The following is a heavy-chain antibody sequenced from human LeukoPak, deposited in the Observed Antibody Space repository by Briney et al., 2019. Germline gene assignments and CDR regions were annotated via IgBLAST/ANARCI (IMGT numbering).Heavy chain of an antibody. V-gene: IGHV3-53*01. J-gene: IGHJ4*02. CDR3: ATAMVRGLISY. D-gene: IGHD3-10*01. Sequence: PGGSLRLSCAASGFTVSSNYMSWVRQAPGEGLEWISAIYSGGSTYYADSVKGRFTISRDSSKNTLHLQMNSLRAEDTAVHFCATAMVRGLISYWGQGTLVTVSS. CDR2: IYSGGST. CDR1: GFTVSSNY.